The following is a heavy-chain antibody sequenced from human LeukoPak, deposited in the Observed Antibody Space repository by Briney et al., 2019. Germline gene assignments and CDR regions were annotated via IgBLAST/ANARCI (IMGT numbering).Heavy chain of an antibody. Sequence: GRSLRLSCAASGFTFRSYAMHWVRQAPGKGLEWVAVISYDGSNKYYADSVKGRFTISRDNSKNTLYLQMNSLRAEDTAVYYCARGGSGWCVDYWGQGTLVTVSS. CDR3: ARGGSGWCVDY. D-gene: IGHD6-19*01. CDR1: GFTFRSYA. V-gene: IGHV3-30-3*01. CDR2: ISYDGSNK. J-gene: IGHJ4*02.